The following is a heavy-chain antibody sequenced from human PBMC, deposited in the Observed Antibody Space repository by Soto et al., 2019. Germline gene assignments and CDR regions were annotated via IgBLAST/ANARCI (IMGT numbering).Heavy chain of an antibody. Sequence: GASVKVSCKVSGYILRDLSIHWVRQAPGKGLEWMGGYDPEEHKIVYAQKFQGRLTMTEDTSTDTAYMELSSLRSDDTAVYYCATVFGGNYNDYLDKWSQGTLVTVSS. D-gene: IGHD1-1*01. CDR1: GYILRDLS. J-gene: IGHJ4*02. V-gene: IGHV1-24*01. CDR3: ATVFGGNYNDYLDK. CDR2: YDPEEHKI.